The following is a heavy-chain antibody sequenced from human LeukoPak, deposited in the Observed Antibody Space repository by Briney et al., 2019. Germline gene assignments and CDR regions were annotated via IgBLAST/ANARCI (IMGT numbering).Heavy chain of an antibody. CDR3: AYGDYDC. Sequence: GGSLKLSCAASGFTFSTYAMNWVRQAPGKGLEWVSTISGSGGSTYYADSVKGRFTISRDNSKNTLYLQMNSLRAEDTAVYYCAYGDYDCWGQGTLVTVSS. J-gene: IGHJ4*02. CDR1: GFTFSTYA. V-gene: IGHV3-23*01. D-gene: IGHD4-17*01. CDR2: ISGSGGST.